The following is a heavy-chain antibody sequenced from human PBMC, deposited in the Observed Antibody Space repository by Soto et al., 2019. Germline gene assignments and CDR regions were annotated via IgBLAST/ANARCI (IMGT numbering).Heavy chain of an antibody. CDR1: GYSFTRHD. CDR2: INPSSGNT. CDR3: ARECILFSGVIVFYGMDV. J-gene: IGHJ6*02. Sequence: QVQLVQSGAEVKKPGASVKVSCQASGYSFTRHDINWVRQSPGQGLEWMGWINPSSGNTGYAQRFLGRLTMTTDTSTSTAYMELSGLKSEDTAIYDCARECILFSGVIVFYGMDVWGQGTTVTVPS. V-gene: IGHV1-8*01. D-gene: IGHD3-3*01.